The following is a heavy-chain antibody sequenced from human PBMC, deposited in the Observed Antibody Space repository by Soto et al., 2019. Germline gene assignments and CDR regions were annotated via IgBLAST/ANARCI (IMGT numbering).Heavy chain of an antibody. CDR1: GYTFTSYG. Sequence: ASVKVSCTASGYTFTSYGISWVRQAPGQGLEWMGWISAYNGNTNYAQKLQGRVTMTTDTSTSTAYMELRSLRADDSAVYYCARDRPLSSSPPYYYGMDVWGQGTTVTVSS. D-gene: IGHD6-6*01. V-gene: IGHV1-18*01. CDR3: ARDRPLSSSPPYYYGMDV. CDR2: ISAYNGNT. J-gene: IGHJ6*02.